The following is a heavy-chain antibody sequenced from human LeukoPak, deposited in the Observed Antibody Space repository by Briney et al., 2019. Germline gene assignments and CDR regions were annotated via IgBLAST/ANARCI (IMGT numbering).Heavy chain of an antibody. J-gene: IGHJ4*02. CDR1: GGIFRSYA. CDR2: IVPMYGTA. D-gene: IGHD5-24*01. Sequence: SVKVSCKASGGIFRSYAISWVRQAPGQGLEWMSGIVPMYGTANYAQKFQGRVTITTDESTNTAYMELSSLRSEDTAVYYCARDRDGYNYGFDFWGQGTLVAVSS. V-gene: IGHV1-69*05. CDR3: ARDRDGYNYGFDF.